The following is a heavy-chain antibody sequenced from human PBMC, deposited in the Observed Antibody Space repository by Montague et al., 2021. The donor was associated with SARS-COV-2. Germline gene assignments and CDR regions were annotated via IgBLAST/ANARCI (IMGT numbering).Heavy chain of an antibody. Sequence: SETLSLTSTVSGGSISSYYWSWIRQPPGKGLEWIGYIYYSGSTNYNPSLKSRVTISVDTSKNQFSLKLNSVTAADTAVYYCVRGWGSWFHWGQGTLVTVSS. CDR2: IYYSGST. V-gene: IGHV4-59*12. D-gene: IGHD3-16*01. CDR1: GGSISSYY. CDR3: VRGWGSWFH. J-gene: IGHJ4*02.